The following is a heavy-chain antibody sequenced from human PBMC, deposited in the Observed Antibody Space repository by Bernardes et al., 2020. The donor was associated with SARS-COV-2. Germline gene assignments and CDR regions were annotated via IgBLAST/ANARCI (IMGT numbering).Heavy chain of an antibody. Sequence: ASMKVSCKVSGYTLTELSMHWVRQAPGKGLEWMGGFDPEDGETIYAQKFQGRVTMTEDTSTDTAYMELSSLRSEDTAVYYCATSQVVVPAAIQGGYYYYYCMDGWGQGTTVTVSS. J-gene: IGHJ6*02. CDR2: FDPEDGET. D-gene: IGHD2-2*02. V-gene: IGHV1-24*01. CDR1: GYTLTELS. CDR3: ATSQVVVPAAIQGGYYYYYCMDG.